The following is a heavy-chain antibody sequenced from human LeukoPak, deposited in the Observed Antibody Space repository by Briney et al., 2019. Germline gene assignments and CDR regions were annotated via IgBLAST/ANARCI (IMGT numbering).Heavy chain of an antibody. CDR1: GGSFSGYY. D-gene: IGHD3-10*01. Sequence: SETLSLTCAVYGGSFSGYYWSWIRQPPGKGLEWIGEINHSGSTNYNPSLKSRVTISVDTSKNQFSLKLSSVTAAATAVYYCAREPYYGSGSRWFAPWGQGTLVTVSS. CDR2: INHSGST. CDR3: AREPYYGSGSRWFAP. V-gene: IGHV4-34*01. J-gene: IGHJ5*02.